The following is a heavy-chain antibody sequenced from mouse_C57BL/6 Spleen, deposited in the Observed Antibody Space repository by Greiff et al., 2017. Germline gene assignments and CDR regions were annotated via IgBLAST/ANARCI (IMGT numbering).Heavy chain of an antibody. CDR3: ARWRNAGTDY. CDR2: IDPSDSYT. Sequence: QVQLQQPGTELVKPGASVKLSCKASGYTFTSYWMHWVKQRPGQGLEWIGVIDPSDSYTNYNQKFKGKATLTVDTSSSTAYMQLSSLTSEDAAVYYCARWRNAGTDYWGQGTTLTVSS. J-gene: IGHJ2*01. V-gene: IGHV1-59*01. CDR1: GYTFTSYW. D-gene: IGHD4-1*01.